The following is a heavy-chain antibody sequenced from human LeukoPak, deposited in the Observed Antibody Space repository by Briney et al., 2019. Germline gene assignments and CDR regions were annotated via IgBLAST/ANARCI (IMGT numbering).Heavy chain of an antibody. CDR2: INPSGGST. J-gene: IGHJ4*02. CDR3: ARDYCGGDCYIDY. V-gene: IGHV1-46*01. Sequence: ASVKVSCQASGYTFTSYSMHWVRQAPGQGLEWMGIINPSGGSTNYAQKFQGRVTMTRDTSTSTVYMELSSLRSEDTAVYYCARDYCGGDCYIDYWGRGTLVTVS. CDR1: GYTFTSYS. D-gene: IGHD2-21*02.